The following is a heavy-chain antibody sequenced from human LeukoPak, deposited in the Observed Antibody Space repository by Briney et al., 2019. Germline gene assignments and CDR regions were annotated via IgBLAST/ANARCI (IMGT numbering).Heavy chain of an antibody. CDR3: ARDKYPTRGYAWHY. Sequence: ASVKVSCKASGYTFTSYGISWVRQAPGQGLEWLGWISAYNGNTNYAQKLQGRVTMTTDTSTSTAYMELRSLRSDDTAVYYCARDKYPTRGYAWHYWGQGTLVTVSS. CDR2: ISAYNGNT. V-gene: IGHV1-18*01. CDR1: GYTFTSYG. D-gene: IGHD5-12*01. J-gene: IGHJ4*02.